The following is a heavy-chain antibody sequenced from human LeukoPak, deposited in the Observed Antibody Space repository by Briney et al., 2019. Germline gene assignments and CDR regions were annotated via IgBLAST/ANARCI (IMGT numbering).Heavy chain of an antibody. CDR2: LTPSGTDI. V-gene: IGHV3-21*01. J-gene: IGHJ4*02. CDR3: AREIGASGAFDY. CDR1: GFTFNSYA. D-gene: IGHD7-27*01. Sequence: GGSLRLSCAASGFTFNSYAMNWVRQAPGKGLEWVSSLTPSGTDIYYAASVKGRFTMSRDNAKNSLYLQMNSLRAEDTAVYYCAREIGASGAFDYWGQGTPVTVSS.